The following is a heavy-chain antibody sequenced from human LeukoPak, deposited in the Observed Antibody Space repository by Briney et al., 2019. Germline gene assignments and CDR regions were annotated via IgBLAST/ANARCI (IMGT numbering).Heavy chain of an antibody. CDR3: AREDTAAAVYYFDY. Sequence: ASVKVSCKASGYTFTGYYMHWVRQAPGQGLEWMGWINPNSGGTNYAQKFQGRVTMTRDTSISTAYMELSRLRSDDTVVYYCAREDTAAAVYYFDYWGQGTLVTVSS. V-gene: IGHV1-2*02. CDR2: INPNSGGT. J-gene: IGHJ4*02. CDR1: GYTFTGYY. D-gene: IGHD6-13*01.